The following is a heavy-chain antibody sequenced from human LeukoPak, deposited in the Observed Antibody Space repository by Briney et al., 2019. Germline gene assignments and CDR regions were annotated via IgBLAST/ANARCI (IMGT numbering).Heavy chain of an antibody. V-gene: IGHV3-7*01. CDR1: GFTFSSYW. CDR3: AREYYYDSSYSDWYFDL. D-gene: IGHD3-22*01. J-gene: IGHJ2*01. Sequence: PGGSLRLSCAASGFTFSSYWMGWVRQAPGKGLEWVANIKQDGSEKYYVDSVKGRFTISRDNAKNSLYLQMNSLRAEDTAVYYCAREYYYDSSYSDWYFDLWGRGTLVTVSS. CDR2: IKQDGSEK.